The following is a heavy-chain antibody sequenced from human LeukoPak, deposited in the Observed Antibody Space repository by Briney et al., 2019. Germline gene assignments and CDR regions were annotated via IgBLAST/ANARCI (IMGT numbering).Heavy chain of an antibody. V-gene: IGHV4-59*08. D-gene: IGHD6-19*01. Sequence: PSETLSLTCTVSGDSISSYYWSWIRQPPGKGLEWIGYIHYTGSTNYNPSLKSRVTISVDTSKNQFSLRLSSVTAADTALYYCARLYYSGGWRLDPWGQGTLVTVSS. J-gene: IGHJ5*02. CDR2: IHYTGST. CDR1: GDSISSYY. CDR3: ARLYYSGGWRLDP.